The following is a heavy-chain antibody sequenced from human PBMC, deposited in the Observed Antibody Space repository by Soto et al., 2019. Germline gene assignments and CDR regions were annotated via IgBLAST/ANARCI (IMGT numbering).Heavy chain of an antibody. CDR2: FDPEDGET. CDR3: ATSYYDFWSGFFDP. CDR1: GYTLTELS. V-gene: IGHV1-24*01. Sequence: ASVKVSCKVSGYTLTELSMHWVRQAPGKGLEWMGGFDPEDGETIYAQKFQGRVTMTEDTSTDTAYMELSSLRSEDTAVYYCATSYYDFWSGFFDPWGQGALVTVSS. D-gene: IGHD3-3*01. J-gene: IGHJ5*02.